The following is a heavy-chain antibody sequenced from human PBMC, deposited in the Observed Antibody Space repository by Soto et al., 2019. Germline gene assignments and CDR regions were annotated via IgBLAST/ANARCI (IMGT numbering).Heavy chain of an antibody. V-gene: IGHV3-33*01. J-gene: IGHJ4*02. CDR3: ARDSPEHYTSH. CDR1: GFTFSSYG. D-gene: IGHD2-2*02. CDR2: IWYDGSNK. Sequence: QVQLVESGGGVVQPGRSLRLSCAASGFTFSSYGMHWVRQAPGKGLEWVAVIWYDGSNKYYADSVKGRFTISRDNSKNTLYLQMNSLRAEDTAVYYCARDSPEHYTSHWGQGTLVTVSS.